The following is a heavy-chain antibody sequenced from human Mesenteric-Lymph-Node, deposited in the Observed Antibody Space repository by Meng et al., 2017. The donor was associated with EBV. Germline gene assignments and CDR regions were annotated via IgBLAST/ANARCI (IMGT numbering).Heavy chain of an antibody. J-gene: IGHJ2*01. CDR2: TTYRSKWYN. CDR3: SRFTPSFFYL. Sequence: QVQLQQSGPGLVTPSQTLSPTCVIPGDSVSSSSAAWTWIRQSPSRGLEWLGRTTYRSKWYNYSAVFVKNRITINPDTSKNQFSLQLNSVTPEDTSVYYCSRFTPSFFYLWGRGTLVTVYS. CDR1: GDSVSSSSAA. V-gene: IGHV6-1*01.